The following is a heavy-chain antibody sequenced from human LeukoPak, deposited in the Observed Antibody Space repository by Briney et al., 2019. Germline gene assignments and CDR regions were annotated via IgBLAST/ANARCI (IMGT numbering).Heavy chain of an antibody. J-gene: IGHJ4*02. D-gene: IGHD6-13*01. CDR2: INPSGGST. CDR3: TRGAAAGTY. Sequence: ASVKVSCKASGYTFTSYYMHWVRQAPGQGLEWMGMINPSGGSTNYAQKFQGRVTTTRDTSTSTVYMELSSLRSEDTAVYYCTRGAAAGTYWGQGTLVTVSS. CDR1: GYTFTSYY. V-gene: IGHV1-46*03.